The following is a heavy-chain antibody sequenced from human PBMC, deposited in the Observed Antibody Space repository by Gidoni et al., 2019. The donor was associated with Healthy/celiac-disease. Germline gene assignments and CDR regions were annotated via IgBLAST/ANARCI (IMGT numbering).Heavy chain of an antibody. CDR2: ISGSGGST. D-gene: IGHD3-22*01. Sequence: VQLVESGGGLVPPWGSLRPPCAASGFPFSSYAMSWVRQAPGKGLEWVSAISGSGGSTYYADSVKGRFTISRDNSKNTLYLQMNSLRAEDTAVYYCAKLDSSGYFGAFDIWGQGTMVTVSS. CDR1: GFPFSSYA. CDR3: AKLDSSGYFGAFDI. V-gene: IGHV3-23*04. J-gene: IGHJ3*02.